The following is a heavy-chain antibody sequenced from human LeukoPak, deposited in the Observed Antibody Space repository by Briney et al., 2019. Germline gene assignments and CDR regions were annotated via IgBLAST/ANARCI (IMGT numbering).Heavy chain of an antibody. Sequence: ASVKVSCKASGYTFTGYYMHWVRQAPGQGLEWMGWINPNSGGTNYAQKFQCRVTMTRDTSISTAYMELSRLRSDDTAVYYCARDKYNWNDAFDYWGQGTLVTVSS. CDR3: ARDKYNWNDAFDY. V-gene: IGHV1-2*02. CDR1: GYTFTGYY. CDR2: INPNSGGT. D-gene: IGHD1-1*01. J-gene: IGHJ4*02.